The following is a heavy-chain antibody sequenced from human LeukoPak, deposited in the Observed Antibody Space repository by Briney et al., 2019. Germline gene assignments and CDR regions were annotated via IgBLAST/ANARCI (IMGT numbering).Heavy chain of an antibody. CDR3: AKGQNSRGYSRDY. CDR2: ISGSGGST. J-gene: IGHJ4*02. CDR1: GFTFSSYA. V-gene: IGHV3-23*01. Sequence: GGSLRLSCAASGFTFSSYAMSWVRQAPGKGLEWVSAISGSGGSTHYADSVKGRFTISRDNSKNTLYLQMNSLRAEDTAVYYCAKGQNSRGYSRDYWGQGTLVTVSS. D-gene: IGHD5-18*01.